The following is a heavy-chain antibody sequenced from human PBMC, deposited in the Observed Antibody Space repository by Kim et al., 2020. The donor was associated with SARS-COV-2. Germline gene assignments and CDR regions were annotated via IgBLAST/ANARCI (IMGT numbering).Heavy chain of an antibody. J-gene: IGHJ4*02. Sequence: TDSNPALKSRVTISVDTSKNQFSLKLGSVTAADTAVYYCARGGSYGVFDYWGQGTLVTVSS. CDR2: T. D-gene: IGHD5-18*01. V-gene: IGHV4-34*01. CDR3: ARGGSYGVFDY.